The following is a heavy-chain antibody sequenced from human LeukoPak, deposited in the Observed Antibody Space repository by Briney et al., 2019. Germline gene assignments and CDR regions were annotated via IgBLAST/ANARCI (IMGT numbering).Heavy chain of an antibody. J-gene: IGHJ4*02. V-gene: IGHV1-2*02. CDR2: IRPNSGGT. D-gene: IGHD4-11*01. Sequence: ASVKVSCMPSGYTFTGYYLHWVRQAPGRGPEWMGWIRPNSGGTGYALKFQGRVTMTRDTSISTAYMELRSLRPDDTAFYYCVRAASGFYDYNFDYWGQGTLVTVSS. CDR3: VRAASGFYDYNFDY. CDR1: GYTFTGYY.